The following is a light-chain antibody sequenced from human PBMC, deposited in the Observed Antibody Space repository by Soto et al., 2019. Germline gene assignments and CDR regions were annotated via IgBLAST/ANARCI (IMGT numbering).Light chain of an antibody. CDR3: SSYTTSNTRQIV. CDR1: SSDVGSYNL. Sequence: QSLLTQPASVSGSPGQSITISCTGTSSDVGSYNLVSWYQQHPGKAPKLMIYEVSKRPSGVSNRFSGSKSGNTASLTISGLQPEDEADYYCSSYTTSNTRQIVFGTGTKVTVL. CDR2: EVS. V-gene: IGLV2-14*02. J-gene: IGLJ1*01.